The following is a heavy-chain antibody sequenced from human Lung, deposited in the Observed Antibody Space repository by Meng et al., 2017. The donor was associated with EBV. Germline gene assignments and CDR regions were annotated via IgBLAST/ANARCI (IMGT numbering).Heavy chain of an antibody. CDR1: NGSFTGYY. J-gene: IGHJ6*02. CDR3: QIVATIDSGTHFDYAIDV. D-gene: IGHD5-12*01. CDR2: INHGGGT. Sequence: LQESGPGLVKPSQTLSPTCGVFNGSFTGYYWSWIRQPTGKGLEWIAEINHGGGTIYNPSLKSRVTISVDTSKNQFSLRLRSVSAADTGVYYCQIVATIDSGTHFDYAIDVWGQGTTVTVSS. V-gene: IGHV4-34*09.